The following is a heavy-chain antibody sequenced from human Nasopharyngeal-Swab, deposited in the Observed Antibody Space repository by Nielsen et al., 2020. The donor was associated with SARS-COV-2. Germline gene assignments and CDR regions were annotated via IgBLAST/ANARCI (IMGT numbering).Heavy chain of an antibody. V-gene: IGHV4-39*01. D-gene: IGHD6-13*01. CDR2: IYYSGST. J-gene: IGHJ4*02. CDR3: ARIFPYSSSWCGKYYFDY. Sequence: WIRQPPGKGLEWIGSIYYSGSTYYNPSLKSRVTISVDTSKNQFSLKLSSVTAADTAVYYCARIFPYSSSWCGKYYFDYWGQGTLVTVSS.